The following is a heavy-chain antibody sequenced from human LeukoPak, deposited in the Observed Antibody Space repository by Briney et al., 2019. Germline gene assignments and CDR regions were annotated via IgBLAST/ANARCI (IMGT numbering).Heavy chain of an antibody. CDR1: GFTFSSSS. CDR3: ARGFLPFDY. V-gene: IGHV3-48*04. D-gene: IGHD3-10*01. Sequence: GGSLRLSCAASGFTFSSSSMNWVRQAPGKGLEWVSYISTSGTTIFYADSVKGRFTISRDNAKNSLYLQMNSLRAEDTAVYYCARGFLPFDYWGQGTLVTVSS. CDR2: ISTSGTTI. J-gene: IGHJ4*02.